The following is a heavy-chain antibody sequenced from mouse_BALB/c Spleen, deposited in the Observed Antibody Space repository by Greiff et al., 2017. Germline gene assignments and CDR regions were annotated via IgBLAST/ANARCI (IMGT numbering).Heavy chain of an antibody. CDR2: INPSSGYT. D-gene: IGHD2-3*01. Sequence: QVQLQQSGAELARPGASVKMSCKASGYTFTSYTMHWVKQRPGQGLEWIGYINPSSGYTNYNQKFKDKATLTADKSSSTAYMQLSSLTSEDSAVYYCARPDGYYVGYYAMDYWGQGTSVTVSS. CDR1: GYTFTSYT. J-gene: IGHJ4*01. CDR3: ARPDGYYVGYYAMDY. V-gene: IGHV1-4*01.